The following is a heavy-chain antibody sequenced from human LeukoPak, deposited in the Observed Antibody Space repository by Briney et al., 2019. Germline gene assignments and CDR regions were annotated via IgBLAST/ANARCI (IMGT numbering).Heavy chain of an antibody. CDR2: ISGSNSYI. Sequence: GGSLRLSCAASGFTFSSYTMHWIRQAPGKGLEWVSSISGSNSYIFYANSVKGRFTVSRDNAKDSLYLQMNSLRAEDTAVYYCARALTTLTYEGYWGQGTLVTVSS. CDR3: ARALTTLTYEGY. CDR1: GFTFSSYT. V-gene: IGHV3-21*01. D-gene: IGHD1-1*01. J-gene: IGHJ4*02.